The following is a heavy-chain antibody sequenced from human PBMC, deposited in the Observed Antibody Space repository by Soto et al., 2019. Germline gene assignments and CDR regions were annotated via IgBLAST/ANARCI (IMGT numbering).Heavy chain of an antibody. CDR2: VYHSGIT. J-gene: IGHJ4*02. Sequence: SETLSLTCAVSGVFISSGGFSWSWVRQPPGKGLEWIGYVYHSGITHYNPSLKSRVLISIDRSNNQFSLELSSVTAADTAVYYCARYYYDNNGFGNFDHWGQGTLVTVSS. CDR1: GVFISSGGFS. CDR3: ARYYYDNNGFGNFDH. D-gene: IGHD3-22*01. V-gene: IGHV4-30-2*01.